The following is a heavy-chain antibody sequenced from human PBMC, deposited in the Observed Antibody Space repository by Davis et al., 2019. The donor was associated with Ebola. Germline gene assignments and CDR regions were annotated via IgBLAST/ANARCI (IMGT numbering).Heavy chain of an antibody. CDR3: AKTTYYDAFDI. D-gene: IGHD4-17*01. CDR1: GYTVGSDF. J-gene: IGHJ3*02. Sequence: GESLKISCSASGYTVGSDFMIWARQAPGKGLEWLSMIHSVSGIFYADPVRGRFTISADTSKNTLYLQMNSLRVDDTAVYYCAKTTYYDAFDIWGQGTMVTVSS. V-gene: IGHV3-53*01. CDR2: IHSVSGI.